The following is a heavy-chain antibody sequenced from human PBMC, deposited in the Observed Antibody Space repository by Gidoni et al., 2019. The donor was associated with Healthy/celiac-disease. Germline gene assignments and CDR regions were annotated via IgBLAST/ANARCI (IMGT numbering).Heavy chain of an antibody. CDR3: ARHSGRGWEPEGIDY. J-gene: IGHJ4*02. CDR1: GYSFTSYW. CDR2: IYPGDSDT. V-gene: IGHV5-51*01. Sequence: EVQLVQSGAEVKKPGESLTISCKGSGYSFTSYWVGWVVQMPGKGLDWIGIIYPGDSDTRYSPSVQGPVTISADKSISTAYLQWSSLKASDTAMYYCARHSGRGWEPEGIDYWGQGTLVTVSS. D-gene: IGHD1-26*01.